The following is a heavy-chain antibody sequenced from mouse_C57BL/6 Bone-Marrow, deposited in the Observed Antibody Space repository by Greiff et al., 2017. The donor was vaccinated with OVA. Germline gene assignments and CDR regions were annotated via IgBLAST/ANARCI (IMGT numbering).Heavy chain of an antibody. Sequence: QVQLQQPGTELVKPGASVKLSCKASGYTFTSYWMHWVKQRPGQGLEWLGNINPSNGGTNYNEKFKSKATLTVDKSSSTASMQHSSLTSEDSAVYYCARWGQLRYFDYWGQGTTLTVSS. D-gene: IGHD3-2*02. CDR1: GYTFTSYW. CDR2: INPSNGGT. CDR3: ARWGQLRYFDY. J-gene: IGHJ2*01. V-gene: IGHV1-53*01.